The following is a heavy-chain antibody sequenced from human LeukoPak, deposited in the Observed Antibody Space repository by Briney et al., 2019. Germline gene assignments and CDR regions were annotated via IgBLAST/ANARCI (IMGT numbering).Heavy chain of an antibody. Sequence: GGSLRLSCAASGFTFSDYYMSWIRQAPGKGLEWVSYISSSGSTIYYADSVKGRFTISRDNAKNSLYLQMNSLRAEDTAVYYCARDKTDFWSGYYLDAFDIWGQGTMVTVSS. CDR1: GFTFSDYY. CDR3: ARDKTDFWSGYYLDAFDI. CDR2: ISSSGSTI. V-gene: IGHV3-11*04. J-gene: IGHJ3*02. D-gene: IGHD3-3*01.